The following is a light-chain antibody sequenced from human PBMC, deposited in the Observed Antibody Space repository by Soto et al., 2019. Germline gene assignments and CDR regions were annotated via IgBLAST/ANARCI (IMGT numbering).Light chain of an antibody. J-gene: IGLJ2*01. CDR2: GNN. CDR3: QSYDSSLSAVV. V-gene: IGLV1-40*01. CDR1: SSNIGAGYD. Sequence: SVLTQPPSVSGAPGQRVTISCTGSSSNIGAGYDVHWYQQLPGTAPKLLIYGNNNRPSGVPDRFSGSKSGTSASLAITGLQAEDEGDYHCQSYDSSLSAVVFGGGTKLTVL.